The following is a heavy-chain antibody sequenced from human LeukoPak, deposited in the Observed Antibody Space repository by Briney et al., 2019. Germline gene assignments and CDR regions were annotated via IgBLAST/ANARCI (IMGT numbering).Heavy chain of an antibody. V-gene: IGHV4-59*11. CDR1: SVSISSHD. J-gene: IGHJ3*02. CDR3: ARDPTTVTKGFDI. D-gene: IGHD4-17*01. CDR2: SHSSGDT. Sequence: PSETLPLTCSVSSVSISSHDWSWVRQSPGKGLEWMGYSHSSGDTSYSPSLRIRVTISLDTSKNQSSLRLSSVTAADPAVYYCARDPTTVTKGFDIWGQGTLATVPS.